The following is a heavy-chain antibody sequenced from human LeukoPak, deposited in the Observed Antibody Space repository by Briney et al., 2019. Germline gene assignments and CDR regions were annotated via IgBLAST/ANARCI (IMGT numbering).Heavy chain of an antibody. CDR2: INHSGST. Sequence: PSETLSLTCAVYGGSFSGYYWSWIRQPPGKGLEWIGEINHSGSTNYNPSLKSRVTIPVDTSKNQFSLKLSSVTAADTAVYYCARAPRYNWNYFDYWGQGTLATVSS. CDR1: GGSFSGYY. CDR3: ARAPRYNWNYFDY. J-gene: IGHJ4*02. D-gene: IGHD1-20*01. V-gene: IGHV4-34*01.